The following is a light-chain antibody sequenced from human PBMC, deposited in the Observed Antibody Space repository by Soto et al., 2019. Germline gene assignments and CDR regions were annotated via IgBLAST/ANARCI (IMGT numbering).Light chain of an antibody. CDR3: QKHDGVPR. J-gene: IGKJ3*01. Sequence: DIQLTKSPSSLSASVGDRETITCQASPDTSNHLNWYQQKPGKAPTLLIYDASDLETGVPSRFTGGGSGTLFSFTINRGQREDISTDYCQKHDGVPRFGHGTKV. V-gene: IGKV1-33*01. CDR2: DAS. CDR1: PDTSNH.